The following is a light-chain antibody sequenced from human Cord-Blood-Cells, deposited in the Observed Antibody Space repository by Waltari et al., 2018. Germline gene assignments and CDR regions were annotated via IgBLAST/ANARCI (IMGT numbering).Light chain of an antibody. Sequence: DVVMTQSPDSLAVCLGERATINCKSSQSVLYSSNNKNYLAWYQQKQGQPPKLLIYWASTRESGVPDRFSGSGSGTDFTLTISSLQAEDVAVYYCQQYYSTPLTFGGGTKVEIK. CDR2: WAS. CDR3: QQYYSTPLT. V-gene: IGKV4-1*01. CDR1: QSVLYSSNNKNY. J-gene: IGKJ4*01.